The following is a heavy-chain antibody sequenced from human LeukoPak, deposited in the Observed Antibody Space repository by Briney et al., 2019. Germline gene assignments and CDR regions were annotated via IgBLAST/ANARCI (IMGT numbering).Heavy chain of an antibody. J-gene: IGHJ4*02. CDR2: ISSSSNYI. Sequence: KPGRSLRLSCAASGFTFSSYAMHWARQAPGKVLEWVSSISSSSNYIYYVDSVKGRFTISRDNAKNSLYLQMNSLRAEDTAVYYCARPMEGYSGSGSWYFDYWGQGTLVTVSS. CDR3: ARPMEGYSGSGSWYFDY. CDR1: GFTFSSYA. D-gene: IGHD3-10*01. V-gene: IGHV3-21*01.